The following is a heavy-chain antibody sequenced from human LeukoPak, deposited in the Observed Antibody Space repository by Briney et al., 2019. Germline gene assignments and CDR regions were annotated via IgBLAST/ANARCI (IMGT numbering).Heavy chain of an antibody. CDR2: ISAYNGNT. D-gene: IGHD5-18*01. J-gene: IGHJ6*02. V-gene: IGHV1-18*01. CDR3: ARDFDTAMDTHYYYYYGMDV. CDR1: GYTFTSYG. Sequence: ASVKVSCKASGYTFTSYGISWVRQAPGQGLEWMGWISAYNGNTNYAQKLQGRVTMTTDTSTSTAYMELRSLRSDDTAVYCCARDFDTAMDTHYYYYYGMDVWGQGTTVTVSS.